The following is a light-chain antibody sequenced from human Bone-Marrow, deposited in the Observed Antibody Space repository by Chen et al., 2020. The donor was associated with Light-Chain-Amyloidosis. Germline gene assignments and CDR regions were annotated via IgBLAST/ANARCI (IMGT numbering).Light chain of an antibody. CDR1: DLPTKY. V-gene: IGLV3-25*03. CDR2: RDT. Sequence: SYELTQPPSVSVSPVQTARITCSGDDLPTKYAYWYQQKAGQAPVLVIHRDTERRSGISERFSGSRAGTTATLTISGVQAEDEADYHCQSADSSGTYEVIFGGGTKLTVL. CDR3: QSADSSGTYEVI. J-gene: IGLJ2*01.